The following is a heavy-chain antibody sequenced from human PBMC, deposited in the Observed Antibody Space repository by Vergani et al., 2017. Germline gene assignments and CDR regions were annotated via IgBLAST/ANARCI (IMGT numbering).Heavy chain of an antibody. J-gene: IGHJ4*02. CDR3: ARSYDILTGPPRAFDY. D-gene: IGHD3-9*01. V-gene: IGHV4-38-2*01. CDR2: VHSNGNT. Sequence: QVDLQESGPGLVKSSETLSLNCAVSGYSFGSGYYWGWIRQPPGRGLEWIGCVHSNGNTYYTSSLRSRATISRDTSKNQFSRRLTSVTAADTAVYYCARSYDILTGPPRAFDYWGQGTLVTVSS. CDR1: GYSFGSGYY.